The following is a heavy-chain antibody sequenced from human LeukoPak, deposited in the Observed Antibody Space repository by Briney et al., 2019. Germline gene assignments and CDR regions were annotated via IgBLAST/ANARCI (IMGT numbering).Heavy chain of an antibody. CDR2: VDSDWKT. J-gene: IGHJ4*02. CDR1: GGSISSXMYY. D-gene: IGHD3-22*01. Sequence: ETXSLTCTVFGGSISSXMYYWGWVRQPXGKGLEWIGIVDSDWKTYYNPSPKSRVTLSIDTSKNQFSLRLRSVAAADTAVYYCARDGYFYDSSAYDYWGQGTLVTVSS. V-gene: IGHV4-39*07. CDR3: ARDGYFYDSSAYDY.